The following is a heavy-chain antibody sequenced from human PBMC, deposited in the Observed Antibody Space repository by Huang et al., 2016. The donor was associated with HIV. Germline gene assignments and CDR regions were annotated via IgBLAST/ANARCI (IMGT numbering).Heavy chain of an antibody. CDR3: ARERYYYDRSGYYTPVEYFHH. D-gene: IGHD3-22*01. V-gene: IGHV1-18*01. CDR1: GYTFTNSA. CDR2: ISGYNGKT. Sequence: QVQLVQSGAEVKKPGASVKVSCKASGYTFTNSAINWVRQAPGQSLEWMGWISGYNGKTNYAQKAQSRVTMTNDTSTSTAYMELRSLISDDTAVYYCARERYYYDRSGYYTPVEYFHHWGQGTLVTVSS. J-gene: IGHJ1*01.